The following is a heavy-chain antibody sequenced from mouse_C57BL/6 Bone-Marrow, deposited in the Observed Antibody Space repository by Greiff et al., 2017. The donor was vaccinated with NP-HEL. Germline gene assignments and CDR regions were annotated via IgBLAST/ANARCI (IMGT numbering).Heavy chain of an antibody. CDR1: GFTFSSYG. CDR2: ISSGGSYT. Sequence: VHVKQSGGDLVKPGGSLKLSCAASGFTFSSYGMSWVRQTPDKRLEWVATISSGGSYTYYPDSVKGRFTISRDNAKNTLYLQMSSLKSEDTAMYYCARTTVVMDYWGQGTSVTVSS. D-gene: IGHD1-1*01. V-gene: IGHV5-6*01. J-gene: IGHJ4*01. CDR3: ARTTVVMDY.